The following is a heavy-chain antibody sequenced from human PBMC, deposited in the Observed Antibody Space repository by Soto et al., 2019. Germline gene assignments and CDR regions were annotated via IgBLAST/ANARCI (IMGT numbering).Heavy chain of an antibody. CDR2: MNPNSGNT. V-gene: IGHV1-8*01. CDR1: GYTFTSYD. J-gene: IGHJ6*02. D-gene: IGHD6-6*01. CDR3: ARDTSMAAPWVYYYCGMDD. Sequence: QVQLVQSGAEVKKPGASVKVSCKASGYTFTSYDINWVRQATGQGLEWMGWMNPNSGNTGYAQKFQGRVNMTRNTSISTADMELSSLRSGDTAVYYCARDTSMAAPWVYYYCGMDDGGQGTTVTVPS.